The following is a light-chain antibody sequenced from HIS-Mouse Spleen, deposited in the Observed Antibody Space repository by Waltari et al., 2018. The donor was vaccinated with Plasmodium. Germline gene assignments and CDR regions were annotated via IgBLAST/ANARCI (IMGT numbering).Light chain of an antibody. CDR2: AAS. CDR3: QQYYSYPLT. CDR1: QGISSY. J-gene: IGKJ4*01. Sequence: AIRMTQSPSPFSASTGNRVTITCLASQGISSYLAWYQQKPGKAPKLLIYAASTLQSGVPSRFSGSGSGTDFTLTISCLQSEDFATYYCQQYYSYPLTFGGGTKVEIK. V-gene: IGKV1-8*01.